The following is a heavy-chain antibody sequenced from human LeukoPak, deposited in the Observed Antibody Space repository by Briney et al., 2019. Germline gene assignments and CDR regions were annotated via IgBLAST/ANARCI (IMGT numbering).Heavy chain of an antibody. V-gene: IGHV3-20*04. Sequence: GGSLRLSCAGSGFTFSSYSMNWVRQAPGKGLEWVSGINSNGGSAGYADSVKGRFSISRDNAKNSLFLQMNSLRAEDTALYYCARDRGGRYMCLQHWGQGTLVTVSS. D-gene: IGHD1-26*01. CDR1: GFTFSSYS. J-gene: IGHJ1*01. CDR2: INSNGGSA. CDR3: ARDRGGRYMCLQH.